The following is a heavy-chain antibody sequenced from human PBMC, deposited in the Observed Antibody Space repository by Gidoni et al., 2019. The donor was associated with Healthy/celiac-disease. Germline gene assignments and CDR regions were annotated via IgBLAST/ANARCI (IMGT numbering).Heavy chain of an antibody. J-gene: IGHJ5*02. CDR3: ARAYCSSTSCYTTVWFDP. CDR2: IIPIFGTA. CDR1: GGTFSSYA. V-gene: IGHV1-69*01. Sequence: QVQLVQSGAEVKKPGSSVKVSHKASGGTFSSYAISWVRQAPGQGLEWMGGIIPIFGTANYAQKCQGRVTITADESTSTAYMELSSLRSEDTAVYYCARAYCSSTSCYTTVWFDPWGQGTLVTVSS. D-gene: IGHD2-2*02.